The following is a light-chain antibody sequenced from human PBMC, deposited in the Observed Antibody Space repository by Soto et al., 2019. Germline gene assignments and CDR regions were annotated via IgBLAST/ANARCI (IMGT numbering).Light chain of an antibody. CDR1: QGISNY. CDR3: QKYNSAPHT. CDR2: AAS. Sequence: DIQMTQSPSSLSASVGDRVTITCRASQGISNYLAWYQQKPWKVPKLLLYAASTLQSGVPSRFSGSGSGTDFTLIISSLQPEDVETYYCQKYNSAPHTFGQGTKLEIK. J-gene: IGKJ2*01. V-gene: IGKV1-27*01.